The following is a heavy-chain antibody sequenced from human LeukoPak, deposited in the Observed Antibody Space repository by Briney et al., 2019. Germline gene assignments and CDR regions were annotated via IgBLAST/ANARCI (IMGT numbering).Heavy chain of an antibody. CDR1: GFTFSSYE. D-gene: IGHD6-13*01. CDR3: AKDRGSWFALFDS. J-gene: IGHJ4*02. CDR2: IRGSGAIT. V-gene: IGHV3-23*01. Sequence: GGSLRLSCAASGFTFSSYEMNWVRQAPGKGLEWVSGIRGSGAITYYADSVKGRFTISRDNSKGTLFLHMNSLRAEDTAVYYCAKDRGSWFALFDSWGQGTLVTVSS.